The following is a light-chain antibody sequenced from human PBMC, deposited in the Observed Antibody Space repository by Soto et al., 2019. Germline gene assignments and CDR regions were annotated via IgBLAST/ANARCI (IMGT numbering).Light chain of an antibody. Sequence: DIKMNQSPSTLSSFVGDRVTITCRASQSVNSWLSWYQQRPGKAPKLLIYDASTLESGVPSRFSGSGSGTEFTLTISSLQPDDLATYCWLPSYRTRTFGQGTKVDIK. CDR2: DAS. V-gene: IGKV1-5*01. J-gene: IGKJ1*01. CDR1: QSVNSW. CDR3: LPSYRTRT.